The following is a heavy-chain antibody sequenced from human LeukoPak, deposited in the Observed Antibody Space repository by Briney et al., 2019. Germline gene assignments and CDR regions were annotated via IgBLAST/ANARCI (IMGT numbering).Heavy chain of an antibody. J-gene: IGHJ4*02. D-gene: IGHD6-13*01. CDR2: MSYDGRSK. Sequence: PGGSLRLSCAASGFTFFTYGLHWVRQAPGKGLEWVAVMSYDGRSKYYADSVKGRSTISRDISENTLYLQMNSLRVEDTAVYYCAKGYGSWYFFDYWGQGTLVTVSS. CDR3: AKGYGSWYFFDY. CDR1: GFTFFTYG. V-gene: IGHV3-30*18.